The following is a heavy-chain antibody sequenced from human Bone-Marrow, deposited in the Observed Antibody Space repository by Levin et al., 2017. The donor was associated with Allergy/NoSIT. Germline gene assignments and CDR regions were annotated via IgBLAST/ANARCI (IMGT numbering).Heavy chain of an antibody. D-gene: IGHD3-22*01. CDR3: ARDRLSGYSPLAFDS. CDR1: GDSVTNVRYY. CDR2: IYHSGST. J-gene: IGHJ4*02. Sequence: SETLSLTCTVSGDSVTNVRYYWSWIRQSPETGLEWIGYIYHSGSTNYNPSLRSRVTMSVDTSTDQFSLTLTSVTAADTAVYYCARDRLSGYSPLAFDSWGQGILVTVSS. V-gene: IGHV4-61*01.